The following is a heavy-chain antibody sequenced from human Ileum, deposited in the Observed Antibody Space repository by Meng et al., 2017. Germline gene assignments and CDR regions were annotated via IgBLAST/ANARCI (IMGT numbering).Heavy chain of an antibody. CDR1: GGAVSDGDYY. CDR2: MYSSGNA. Sequence: QVQLQESGPGRGKPQQTLSLTCTVSGGAVSDGDYYWSWVRQHPGKGLECIGHMYSSGNAYYNPSLKSRVSMSVDTSKNQFSVRLSSVTAADTAIYYCARVYYDSSGLNWFDSWGQGTLVTVSS. V-gene: IGHV4-31*03. D-gene: IGHD3-22*01. CDR3: ARVYYDSSGLNWFDS. J-gene: IGHJ5*01.